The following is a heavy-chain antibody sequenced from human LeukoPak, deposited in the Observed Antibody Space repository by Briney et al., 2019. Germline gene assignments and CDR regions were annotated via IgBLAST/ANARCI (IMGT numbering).Heavy chain of an antibody. CDR1: GYTFTSYG. J-gene: IGHJ5*02. D-gene: IGHD3-22*01. V-gene: IGHV1-2*02. CDR2: INPNSGGT. CDR3: AKSDSSGYHGNWFDP. Sequence: ASVKVSCKASGYTFTSYGISWVRQAPGQGLEWMGWINPNSGGTNYAQKFQGRVTMTRDTSISTAYMELSRLRSDDTAVYYCAKSDSSGYHGNWFDPWGQGTLVTVSS.